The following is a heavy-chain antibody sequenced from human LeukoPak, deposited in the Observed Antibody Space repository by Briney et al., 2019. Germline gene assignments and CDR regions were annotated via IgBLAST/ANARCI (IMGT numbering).Heavy chain of an antibody. V-gene: IGHV1-2*02. Sequence: ASVKVSCKASGYTFTDYYMHWVRQAPGQGLEWMGWINPNSRGTDSAQKFQGRVTMTRDTSISTAYMELSRLRSDDTAVYYCARVLAVAGTSLRYWGQGTLVTVSS. CDR2: INPNSRGT. D-gene: IGHD6-19*01. CDR1: GYTFTDYY. CDR3: ARVLAVAGTSLRY. J-gene: IGHJ4*02.